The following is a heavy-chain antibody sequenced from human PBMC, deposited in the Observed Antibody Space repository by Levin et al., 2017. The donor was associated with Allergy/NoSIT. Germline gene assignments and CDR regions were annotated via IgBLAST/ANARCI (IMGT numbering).Heavy chain of an antibody. D-gene: IGHD3-22*01. Sequence: SETLSLTCAVYGGSFSGYYWSWIRQPPGKGLEWIGEINHSGSTNYNPSLKSRVTISVDTSKNQFSLKLSSVTAADTAVYYCARGIPRRSVVITDWGKNAFDIWGQGTMVTVSS. V-gene: IGHV4-34*01. CDR1: GGSFSGYY. J-gene: IGHJ3*02. CDR2: INHSGST. CDR3: ARGIPRRSVVITDWGKNAFDI.